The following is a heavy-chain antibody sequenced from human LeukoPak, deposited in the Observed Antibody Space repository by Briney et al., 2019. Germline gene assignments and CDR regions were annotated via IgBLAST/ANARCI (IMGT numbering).Heavy chain of an antibody. D-gene: IGHD4-23*01. CDR2: ISSSSSTI. CDR3: ARDVYGGAFDY. J-gene: IGHJ4*02. V-gene: IGHV3-48*01. Sequence: GGSLRLSCAASGFTFSSYSMNWVRQAPGKGLEWVSYISSSSSTIYYADSVKGRFTISRDNAKNSLYLQMNSLRAEDTAVYYCARDVYGGAFDYWGQGTPVTVSS. CDR1: GFTFSSYS.